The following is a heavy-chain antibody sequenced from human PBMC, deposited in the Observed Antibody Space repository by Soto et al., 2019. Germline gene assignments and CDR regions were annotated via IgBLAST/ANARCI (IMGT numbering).Heavy chain of an antibody. Sequence: VQLPESGPGLVKPSQTLSLTCTVSGGCTSSDNYWSWIRQPPGQGLEWIGHIYYSGNTDYKPSLNSSLAISIDTSNNQFSLKLSSVTAADTAGYFCAREGGESSDGLYYFDSWGQGSLVTVSA. CDR1: GGCTSSDNY. D-gene: IGHD3-16*01. CDR3: AREGGESSDGLYYFDS. J-gene: IGHJ4*02. V-gene: IGHV4-30-4*01. CDR2: IYYSGNT.